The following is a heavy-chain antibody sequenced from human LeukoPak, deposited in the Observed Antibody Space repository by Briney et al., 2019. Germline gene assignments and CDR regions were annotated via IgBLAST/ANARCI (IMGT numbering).Heavy chain of an antibody. CDR1: GGSFSGYY. D-gene: IGHD3-3*01. CDR3: ARGWNYDFWSGSLSAFDI. CDR2: LNHSGST. V-gene: IGHV4-34*01. Sequence: KPSETLSLTCAVYGGSFSGYYWSWIRQPPGKGLEWIGELNHSGSTNYNPSLKSRVTISVDTSKNQFSLKLSSVTAADTAVYYYARGWNYDFWSGSLSAFDIWGQGTMVTVSS. J-gene: IGHJ3*02.